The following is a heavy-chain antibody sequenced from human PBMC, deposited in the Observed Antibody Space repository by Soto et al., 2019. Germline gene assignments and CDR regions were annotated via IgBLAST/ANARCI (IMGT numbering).Heavy chain of an antibody. CDR1: GFTFSSYG. V-gene: IGHV3-33*01. CDR3: TRDPGSCKLDY. Sequence: SLRLSYAASGFTFSSYGMHWVRQAPGKGLEWVAVIWYDGSNKYYADSVKGRFTISRDNSKNTLYLQMNSLRAEDTAVYYCTRDPGSCKLDYWGQGTLVTVSS. CDR2: IWYDGSNK. D-gene: IGHD2-15*01. J-gene: IGHJ4*02.